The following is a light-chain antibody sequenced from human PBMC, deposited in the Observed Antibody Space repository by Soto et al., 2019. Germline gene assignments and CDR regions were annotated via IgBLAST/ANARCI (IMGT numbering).Light chain of an antibody. J-gene: IGLJ2*01. V-gene: IGLV4-60*02. CDR1: SGHSSYI. CDR3: GTGDGNTFVV. CDR2: LEGSGSY. Sequence: QPVLTQSSSASASLGSSVKLTCTLSSGHSSYIIAWHQQQPGKAPRYLMKLEGSGSYNKGSGVPDRFSGSSSGADRYLTISNLQFEDEADYSCGTGDGNTFVVFGGGPSSPS.